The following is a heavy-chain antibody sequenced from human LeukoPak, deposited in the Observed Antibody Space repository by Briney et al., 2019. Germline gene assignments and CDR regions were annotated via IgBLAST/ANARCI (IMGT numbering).Heavy chain of an antibody. D-gene: IGHD4-23*01. J-gene: IGHJ4*02. V-gene: IGHV4-39*01. CDR2: IYYSGST. CDR3: ARHALGGGYYFDY. Sequence: SETLSLTCTVSGGSLSSSSYYWGWIRQPPGKGLEWIGSIYYSGSTYYNPSLKSRVTISVDTSKNQFSLKLSSVTAADTAVYYCARHALGGGYYFDYWGQGTLVTVSS. CDR1: GGSLSSSSYY.